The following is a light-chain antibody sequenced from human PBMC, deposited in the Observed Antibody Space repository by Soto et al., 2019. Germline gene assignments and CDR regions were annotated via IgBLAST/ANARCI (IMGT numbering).Light chain of an antibody. V-gene: IGKV3-20*01. Sequence: EMVLTQSPGTLSLSPGERATLSCRASQSASSSYLAWYQQKPGQAPRLLIYGASSSDTGIPDRFSGSGSGTDFTLTISRLELEDFAVYYCQQYSSSPGTFGQGNKVEIK. CDR3: QQYSSSPGT. CDR2: GAS. J-gene: IGKJ1*01. CDR1: QSASSSY.